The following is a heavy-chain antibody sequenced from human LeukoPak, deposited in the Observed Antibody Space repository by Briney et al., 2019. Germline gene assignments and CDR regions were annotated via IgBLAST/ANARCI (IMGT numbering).Heavy chain of an antibody. CDR1: GFSFSSFS. CDR2: ITSSSII. Sequence: GGSLRLSCAGSGFSFSSFSMNWVRQGPGKGLEWVSYITSSSIIYYADSVKGRFTISRDNSKNTLYLQMNSLRAEDTAVYYCAKEISGYRSDWYFEDWGQGTLVSVSS. D-gene: IGHD6-19*01. V-gene: IGHV3-48*01. J-gene: IGHJ4*02. CDR3: AKEISGYRSDWYFED.